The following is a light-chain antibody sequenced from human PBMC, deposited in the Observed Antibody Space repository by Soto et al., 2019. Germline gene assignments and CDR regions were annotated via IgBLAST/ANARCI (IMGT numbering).Light chain of an antibody. CDR1: QSVSSY. V-gene: IGKV3-11*01. CDR2: DAS. J-gene: IGKJ5*01. Sequence: EIVLTQSPATLSLSPGARANLSCRASQSVSSYLALYQQKPGQAPRLLLYDASNRATGIPASFSGSGSATDFTLPISSLQPEDFAVYYCQQRSNWHPITFGQGTRLEIK. CDR3: QQRSNWHPIT.